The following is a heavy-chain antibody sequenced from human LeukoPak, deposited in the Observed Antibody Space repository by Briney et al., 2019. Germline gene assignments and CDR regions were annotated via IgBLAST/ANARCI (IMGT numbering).Heavy chain of an antibody. CDR1: GFTFDDYA. D-gene: IGHD4-17*01. J-gene: IGHJ4*02. CDR3: AKVPDYGDYSNYFDY. V-gene: IGHV3-9*01. CDR2: ISWNSGSI. Sequence: GGSLRLSCAASGFTFDDYAMHWVRQAPGKGLEWVSGISWNSGSIGYADSVKGRFTISRDNAKNSLYLQMNSLRAEDTALYYCAKVPDYGDYSNYFDYWGQGTLVTVSS.